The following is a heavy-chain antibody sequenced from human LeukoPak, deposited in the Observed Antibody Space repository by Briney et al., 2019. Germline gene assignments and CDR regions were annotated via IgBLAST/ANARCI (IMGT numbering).Heavy chain of an antibody. D-gene: IGHD7-27*01. CDR1: AYTFTGYY. CDR2: IYPNSGGT. CDR3: ARAWVISRLGDAFDI. J-gene: IGHJ3*02. V-gene: IGHV1-2*02. Sequence: GASVKVSCKASAYTFTGYYMHWVRQAPGQGLEWMGWIYPNSGGTNYAQKFQSRVTMTRNTSISTAYMELSSLRSEDTAVYYCARAWVISRLGDAFDIWGQGTMVTVSS.